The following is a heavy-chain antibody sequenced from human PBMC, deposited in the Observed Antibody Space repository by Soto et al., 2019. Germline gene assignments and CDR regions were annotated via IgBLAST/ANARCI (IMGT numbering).Heavy chain of an antibody. CDR1: GFTVSSNY. CDR3: AAFRDSSSWYLGY. CDR2: IYSGGST. D-gene: IGHD6-13*01. J-gene: IGHJ4*02. V-gene: IGHV3-53*01. Sequence: VGSLRLSCAASGFTVSSNYMSWVRQAPGKGLEWISVIYSGGSTYYADSVKGRFTISRDNSKNTLYLQMNSLRAEDTAVYYCAAFRDSSSWYLGYWGQGTLVTVSS.